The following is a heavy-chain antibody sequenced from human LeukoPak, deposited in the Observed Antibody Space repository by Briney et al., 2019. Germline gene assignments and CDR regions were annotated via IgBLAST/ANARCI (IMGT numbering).Heavy chain of an antibody. D-gene: IGHD2-15*01. J-gene: IGHJ4*02. CDR1: GFTFDDYA. Sequence: PGRSLRLSCAASGFTFDDYAMHWVRQAPGKGLEWVSGISWNSGSIGYADSVKGRFTISRDNAKNSLYLQMNSLRADDTAVYYCAKGRALEVVAAFNYWGQGTVVTVSS. V-gene: IGHV3-9*01. CDR2: ISWNSGSI. CDR3: AKGRALEVVAAFNY.